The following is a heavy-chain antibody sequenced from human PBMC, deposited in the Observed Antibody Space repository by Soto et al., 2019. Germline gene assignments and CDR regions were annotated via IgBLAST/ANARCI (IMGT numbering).Heavy chain of an antibody. CDR1: GGSISSYY. CDR3: ARGFESSGWTDYYYYYGMDV. Sequence: PSETLSLTCTVSGGSISSYYWSWIRQPPGKGLEWIGYIYYSGSTNYNPSLKSRVTISVDTSKNQFSLKLSSVTAADTAVYYCARGFESSGWTDYYYYYGMDVWGQGTTVTVSS. J-gene: IGHJ6*02. D-gene: IGHD6-19*01. V-gene: IGHV4-59*12. CDR2: IYYSGST.